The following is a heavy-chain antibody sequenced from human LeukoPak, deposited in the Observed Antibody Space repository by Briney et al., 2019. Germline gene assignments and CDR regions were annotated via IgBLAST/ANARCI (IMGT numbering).Heavy chain of an antibody. V-gene: IGHV4-59*08. CDR1: GGSISGYH. CDR2: IYYKGIT. J-gene: IGHJ5*02. CDR3: ARLVAVTGTVDYFDP. D-gene: IGHD2-21*02. Sequence: SETLSLTCVVSGGSISGYHWSWIRQPPGKGLEWIGYIYYKGITNYNPSLKSRVTISLDTSKSQFSLNLRSATAAGTAVYYCARLVAVTGTVDYFDPWGQGAVVTVSS.